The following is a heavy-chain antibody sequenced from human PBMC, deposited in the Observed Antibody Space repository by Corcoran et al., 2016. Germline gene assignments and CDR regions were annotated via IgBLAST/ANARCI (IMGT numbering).Heavy chain of an antibody. J-gene: IGHJ6*02. CDR2: ISYDGSNT. CDR3: AKIGGSYSGFYYYAMDV. D-gene: IGHD1-26*01. V-gene: IGHV3-30*18. CDR1: EFTFSDYG. Sequence: QVYLVQSGGGVVQPGRSLRLSCAVSEFTFSDYGMHWVRQAPGKGLEWVAVISYDGSNTYYADSVKGRFSISRDKSKNTLYLQMNSLRAEDIAVYYCAKIGGSYSGFYYYAMDVWGQGTTVTVSS.